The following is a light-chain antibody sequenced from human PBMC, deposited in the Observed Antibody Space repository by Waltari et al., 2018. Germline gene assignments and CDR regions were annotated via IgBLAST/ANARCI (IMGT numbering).Light chain of an antibody. CDR1: SSDVGSHYR. CDR2: DVS. Sequence: QSALTQPPSVSGSPGQSVTISCTGTSSDVGSHYRFSWYKQPPGTAPKLMIYDVSNRPSGVPDRFSGSRSGNTASLTISGLQAEDEADYYCGSYTSSSTFVFGTGTKVTVL. V-gene: IGLV2-18*02. CDR3: GSYTSSSTFV. J-gene: IGLJ1*01.